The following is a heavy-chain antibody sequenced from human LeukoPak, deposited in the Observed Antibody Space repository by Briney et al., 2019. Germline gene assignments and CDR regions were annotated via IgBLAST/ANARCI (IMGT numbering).Heavy chain of an antibody. J-gene: IGHJ5*02. D-gene: IGHD4-17*01. CDR1: GFTFSSYS. V-gene: IGHV4-30-4*08. CDR3: ARATTVTTYNWFDP. Sequence: LRLSCAASGFTFSSYSMNWVRQPPGKGLERIGYIYYSGSTYYNPSLKSRVTISVDTSKNQFSLKLSSVTAADTAVYYCARATTVTTYNWFDPWGQGTLVTVSS. CDR2: IYYSGST.